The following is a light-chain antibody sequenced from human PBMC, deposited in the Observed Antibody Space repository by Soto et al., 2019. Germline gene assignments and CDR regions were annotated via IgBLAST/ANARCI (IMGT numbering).Light chain of an antibody. Sequence: QSVLTQPPSVSAAPGQKVTISCSGSSSNIGNNYVSWYQQLPGTAPKLLIYDNNKRPSGIPDRFSGSKSGTSATLGITGLQTGDEADYNCCTWDSSLSAYVFGTGTKVTVL. CDR2: DNN. CDR3: CTWDSSLSAYV. CDR1: SSNIGNNY. J-gene: IGLJ1*01. V-gene: IGLV1-51*01.